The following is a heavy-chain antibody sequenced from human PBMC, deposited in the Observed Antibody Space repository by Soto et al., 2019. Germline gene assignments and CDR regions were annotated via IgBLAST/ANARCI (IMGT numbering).Heavy chain of an antibody. CDR2: ISYDGSNK. Sequence: GGSLRLSCAASGFTFSSYAMHWVRQAPGKGLEWVAVISYDGSNKYYADSVKGRFTISRDNPKNTLYLQMNSLRAEDTAVYYCARERSGSYYLVAFDIWGQGTMVTVSS. D-gene: IGHD1-26*01. CDR1: GFTFSSYA. CDR3: ARERSGSYYLVAFDI. V-gene: IGHV3-30-3*01. J-gene: IGHJ3*02.